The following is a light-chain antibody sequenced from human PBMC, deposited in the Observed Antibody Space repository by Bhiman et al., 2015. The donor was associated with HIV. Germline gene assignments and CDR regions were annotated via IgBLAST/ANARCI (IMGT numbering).Light chain of an antibody. V-gene: IGLV2-23*02. CDR3: CSYAGSSPVV. CDR2: DVS. J-gene: IGLJ2*01. CDR1: SSDVGGYNY. Sequence: QSALTQPASVSGSPGQSITISCTGTSSDVGGYNYVSWYQQHPGKAPKLMIYDVSKRPSGVSNRFSGSKSGNTASLTISGLQAEDEADYYCCSYAGSSPVVFGGGTKLIVL.